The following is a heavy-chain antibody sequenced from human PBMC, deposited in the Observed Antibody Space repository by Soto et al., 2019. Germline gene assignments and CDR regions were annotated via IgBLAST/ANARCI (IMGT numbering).Heavy chain of an antibody. Sequence: GGSLRLSCSVSGFTFSNYAMHWVRQSPGKGLEYVSGITSDGDSTWHADSVKDRFTISRGNSKNTLFLQMSSLRVEDTAIYFCVKGNQLLRYYFEFWGPGTLVTSPQ. J-gene: IGHJ4*01. CDR1: GFTFSNYA. CDR3: VKGNQLLRYYFEF. V-gene: IGHV3-64D*06. D-gene: IGHD2-15*01. CDR2: ITSDGDST.